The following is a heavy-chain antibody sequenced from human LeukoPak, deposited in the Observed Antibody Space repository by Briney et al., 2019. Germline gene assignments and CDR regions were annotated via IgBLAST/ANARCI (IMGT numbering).Heavy chain of an antibody. D-gene: IGHD5-18*01. CDR3: AKKPGPWDTAMVTGYFDY. CDR1: GFTFSSYG. CDR2: ISYDGSNK. J-gene: IGHJ4*02. Sequence: GGSLRLSCAASGFTFSSYGMHWVRQAPGKGLEWVAVISYDGSNKYYADSVKGRFTISRDNSKNTLYLQMNSLRAEDTAVYYCAKKPGPWDTAMVTGYFDYWGQGTLVTVSS. V-gene: IGHV3-30*18.